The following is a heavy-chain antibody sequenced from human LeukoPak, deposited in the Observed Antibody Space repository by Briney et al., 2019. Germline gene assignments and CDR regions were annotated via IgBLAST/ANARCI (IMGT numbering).Heavy chain of an antibody. CDR1: GLTFSSFW. V-gene: IGHV3-74*01. J-gene: IGHJ5*02. CDR2: INSDGSSS. CDR3: ARDPHCSRPSCYAEWFDP. D-gene: IGHD2-2*01. Sequence: GGSLRLSCAASGLTFSSFWMQWVRQAPEKGLVWLSHINSDGSSSNYADSVKGRFTISRDNAKNTLYLQMSSLRAEDTAGYYCARDPHCSRPSCYAEWFDPWGQGTLVTVSS.